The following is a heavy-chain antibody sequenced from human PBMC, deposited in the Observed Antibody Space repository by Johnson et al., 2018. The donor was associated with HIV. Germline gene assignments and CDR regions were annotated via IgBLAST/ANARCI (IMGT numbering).Heavy chain of an antibody. CDR3: ARAYTYGAFDI. CDR1: GFIVSSNY. D-gene: IGHD5-18*01. J-gene: IGHJ3*02. V-gene: IGHV3-66*01. Sequence: VQLVESGGGLVQPGGSLRLSCAASGFIVSSNYMSWVRQAPGKGLEWVSVLYSGGSTYYADSVKGRFSISRDNSKNTLYLQMNSLRAEDTAVYFCARAYTYGAFDIWGQGTMVTVSS. CDR2: LYSGGST.